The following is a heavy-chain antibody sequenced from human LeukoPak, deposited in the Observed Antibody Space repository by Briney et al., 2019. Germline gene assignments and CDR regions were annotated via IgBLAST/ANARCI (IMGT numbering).Heavy chain of an antibody. D-gene: IGHD3-10*01. CDR1: GFRFSTYG. CDR3: ARFAGSDYTGSFDL. J-gene: IGHJ4*02. V-gene: IGHV3-33*01. CDR2: VWFDGSNS. Sequence: GGSLRLSCAGSGFRFSTYGMHWVRQAPGKGLEWLGYVWFDGSNSDYVDPVKGRFTISRDNSKNTVFLQMDSLRAEDTAVYHCARFAGSDYTGSFDLWGQGTPVTVSS.